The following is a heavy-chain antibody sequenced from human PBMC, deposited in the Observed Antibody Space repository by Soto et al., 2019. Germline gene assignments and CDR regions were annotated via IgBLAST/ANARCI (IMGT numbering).Heavy chain of an antibody. CDR1: GYSFTSYW. CDR2: IDPSDSFI. CDR3: ARLPLAAAFSDANT. V-gene: IGHV5-10-1*01. Sequence: EVQLVQSGAEVKKPGESLRISCKGSGYSFTSYWISWVRQMPGKGLVWMGRIDPSDSFINYSPSFQGHVIISADKSISTAYLQWSSLKASDTSMYYCARLPLAAAFSDANTWGQGTLVTVSS. J-gene: IGHJ5*02. D-gene: IGHD6-13*01.